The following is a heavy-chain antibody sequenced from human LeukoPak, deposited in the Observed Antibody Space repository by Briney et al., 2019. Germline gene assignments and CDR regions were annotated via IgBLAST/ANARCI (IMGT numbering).Heavy chain of an antibody. Sequence: SETLSLTCTVSGGSISSYYWSWIRQPPGKGLEWIGCIYYSGSTNYNPSLKSRVTISVDTSKNQFSLKLSSVTAADTAVYYCARALLWFGEPYGLDYWGQGTLVTVSS. V-gene: IGHV4-59*01. CDR2: IYYSGST. CDR1: GGSISSYY. CDR3: ARALLWFGEPYGLDY. D-gene: IGHD3-10*01. J-gene: IGHJ4*02.